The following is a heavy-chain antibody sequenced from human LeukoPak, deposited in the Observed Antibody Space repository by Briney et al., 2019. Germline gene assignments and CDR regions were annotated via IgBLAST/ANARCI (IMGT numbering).Heavy chain of an antibody. D-gene: IGHD3-10*01. V-gene: IGHV3-21*01. CDR1: GFTFSSYS. CDR2: ISSSSSSYI. J-gene: IGHJ4*02. Sequence: GGSLRLSCAASGFTFSSYSMNWVRQAPGKGLEWVSSISSSSSSYIYYADSVKGRFTISRDNAKNSLYLQMNSLRAEDTAVYYCARGGITMVQGVIIGWGQGTLVTVSS. CDR3: ARGGITMVQGVIIG.